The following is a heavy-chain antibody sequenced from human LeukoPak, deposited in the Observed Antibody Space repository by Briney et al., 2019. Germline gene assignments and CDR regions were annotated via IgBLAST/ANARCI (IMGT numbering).Heavy chain of an antibody. CDR2: IYPGDSDT. V-gene: IGHV5-51*01. Sequence: GESLKISCKGSGYSFTSYWIGWVRQMPGKGLEWMGIIYPGDSDTKYSPSFQGQVTISADKSISTAYLQWGSLKASDTAMYYCARVSYYGSGSYYRPFDYWGQGTLVTVSS. CDR1: GYSFTSYW. D-gene: IGHD3-10*01. J-gene: IGHJ4*02. CDR3: ARVSYYGSGSYYRPFDY.